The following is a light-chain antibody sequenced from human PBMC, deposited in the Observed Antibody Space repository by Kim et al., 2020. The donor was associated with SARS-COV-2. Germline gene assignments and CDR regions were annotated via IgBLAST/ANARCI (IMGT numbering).Light chain of an antibody. CDR1: QSISSY. V-gene: IGKV1-39*01. J-gene: IGKJ5*01. Sequence: DIQMTQSPSSLSASVGDRVTITCRASQSISSYLNWYQQKPGKAPKLLIYAASSLQSGVPSRFSGSGSGTDFTLTINSLQPEEFATYYCQQSYSTPSTFGQGTRLEIK. CDR2: AAS. CDR3: QQSYSTPST.